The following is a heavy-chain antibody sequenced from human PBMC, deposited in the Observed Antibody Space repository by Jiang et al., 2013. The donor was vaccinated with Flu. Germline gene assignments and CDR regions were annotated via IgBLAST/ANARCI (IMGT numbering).Heavy chain of an antibody. CDR3: ARGPDTGDYYYFY. D-gene: IGHD3-22*01. Sequence: EVKKLGSSVKVSCKASGGTFSNHAINWVRQAPGQGLEWMGGIVPFFGRANYAQNFQGRVTITADKSTTTAYMELSSLRSEDTAVYYCARGPDTGDYYYFYWGQGTLVTVSS. CDR2: IVPFFGRA. J-gene: IGHJ4*02. CDR1: GGTFSNHA. V-gene: IGHV1-69*06.